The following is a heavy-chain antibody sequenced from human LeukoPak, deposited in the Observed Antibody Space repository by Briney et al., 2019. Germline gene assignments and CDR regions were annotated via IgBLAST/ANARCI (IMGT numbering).Heavy chain of an antibody. CDR2: IYTSGST. D-gene: IGHD2-2*01. CDR1: GGSISSYY. V-gene: IGHV4-4*07. CDR3: ARDPLYCSSTSRLWPYYYYGMDV. J-gene: IGHJ6*02. Sequence: SETLSLTCTVSGGSISSYYWSWIRQPAGKGLEWIGRIYTSGSTNYNPSLKSRVTMSVDTSKNQFSLKLSSVTAADTAVYYCARDPLYCSSTSRLWPYYYYGMDVWGQGTTVTVSS.